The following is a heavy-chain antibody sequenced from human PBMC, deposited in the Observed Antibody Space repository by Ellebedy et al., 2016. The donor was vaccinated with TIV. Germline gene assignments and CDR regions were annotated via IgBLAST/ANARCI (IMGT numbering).Heavy chain of an antibody. D-gene: IGHD6-19*01. CDR1: GFTFSSHG. J-gene: IGHJ4*02. CDR3: AKGGWAEN. V-gene: IGHV3-23*01. Sequence: GESLKISCAASGFTFSSHGMSWVRQAPGQGLEWVSKIHSGGDTSYADSVKGRFTISRDNSKNTLYLQMNSLRAEDTAVYYCAKGGWAENWGQGTLVTVSS. CDR2: IHSGGDT.